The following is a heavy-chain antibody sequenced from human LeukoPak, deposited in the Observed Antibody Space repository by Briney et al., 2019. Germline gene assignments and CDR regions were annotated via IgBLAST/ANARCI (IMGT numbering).Heavy chain of an antibody. CDR3: ARDQGEYQLLYYFDY. V-gene: IGHV1-2*06. J-gene: IGHJ4*02. CDR2: INPNSGGT. Sequence: GASVKVSCKASGYTFTGYYMHWVRQAPGQGLEWMGRINPNSGGTNYAQKFQGRVTMTRDTSISTAYMELSRLRSEDTAVYYCARDQGEYQLLYYFDYWGQGTLVTVSS. D-gene: IGHD2-2*01. CDR1: GYTFTGYY.